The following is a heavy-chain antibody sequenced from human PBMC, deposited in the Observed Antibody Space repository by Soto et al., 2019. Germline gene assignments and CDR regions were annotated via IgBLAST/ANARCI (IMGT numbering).Heavy chain of an antibody. V-gene: IGHV3-33*01. D-gene: IGHD3-22*01. CDR2: IWYDGSNK. CDR3: ARGPNYCDSSGYYPSGAFDI. Sequence: HPGWSMRLCCAASGVTFSSSGMDWVRQAPGKGLEWVAVIWYDGSNKYYADSVKGRFTISRDNSKNTLYLQMNSLRAEDTAVYSCARGPNYCDSSGYYPSGAFDIWGQGTMVTVSS. J-gene: IGHJ3*02. CDR1: GVTFSSSG.